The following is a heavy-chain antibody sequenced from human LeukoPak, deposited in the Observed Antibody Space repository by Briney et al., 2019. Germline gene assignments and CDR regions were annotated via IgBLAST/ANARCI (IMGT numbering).Heavy chain of an antibody. Sequence: PGRSLRLSCAASGFTFSSYDMHWVRQAPGQGLEWVAVIWHDGSNKYYADSVKGRFTISRDNSKNTLYLQMNSLRAEDTAVYYCARDRNQVDRTSLACDYGGQGTLVTVSS. CDR2: IWHDGSNK. CDR3: ARDRNQVDRTSLACDY. CDR1: GFTFSSYD. J-gene: IGHJ4*02. D-gene: IGHD1-14*01. V-gene: IGHV3-33*01.